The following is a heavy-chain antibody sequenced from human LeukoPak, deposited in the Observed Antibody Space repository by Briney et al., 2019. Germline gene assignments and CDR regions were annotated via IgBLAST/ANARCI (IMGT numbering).Heavy chain of an antibody. CDR1: GFAFRSYG. D-gene: IGHD7-27*01. CDR3: AKDLAWGLDY. CDR2: ISGNGVGT. J-gene: IGHJ4*02. Sequence: GGSLRLSCAASGFAFRSYGMSWVRQAPGKGLEWVSAISGNGVGTYYADSVKGRFTISRDNSKNTLYLQMNNLRAEDTAVYYCAKDLAWGLDYWGQGTPVTVSP. V-gene: IGHV3-23*01.